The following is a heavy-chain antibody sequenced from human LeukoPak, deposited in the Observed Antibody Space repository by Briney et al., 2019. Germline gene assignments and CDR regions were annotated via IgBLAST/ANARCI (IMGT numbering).Heavy chain of an antibody. J-gene: IGHJ4*02. Sequence: SETLSLTCTVSGGSISSSSYYWGWIRQPPGKGLEWIGSIYYSGSTYYNPSLKSRVTISVDTSKNQFSLKLSSVTAADTAVYYCAREGTGTTGEDYWGQGTLVTVSS. V-gene: IGHV4-39*07. CDR3: AREGTGTTGEDY. D-gene: IGHD1-1*01. CDR2: IYYSGST. CDR1: GGSISSSSYY.